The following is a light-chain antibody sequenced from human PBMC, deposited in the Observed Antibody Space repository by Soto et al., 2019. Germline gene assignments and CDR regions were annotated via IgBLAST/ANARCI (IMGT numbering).Light chain of an antibody. J-gene: IGKJ1*01. V-gene: IGKV3-20*01. CDR1: QSFTSNY. CDR3: QQYGSLPRT. Sequence: EIVLTQSPGTLSLSPGERATLSCRASQSFTSNYLAWYHQKRGQAPRLLIYGASSRATGIPDRFSGSGSGTDFTLTISRLEPEDFAVYYCQQYGSLPRTFGQGTKVEIK. CDR2: GAS.